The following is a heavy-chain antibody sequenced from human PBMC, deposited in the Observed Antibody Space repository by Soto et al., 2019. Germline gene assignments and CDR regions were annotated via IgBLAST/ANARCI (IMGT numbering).Heavy chain of an antibody. J-gene: IGHJ4*02. CDR1: GFTFSSSA. D-gene: IGHD2-15*01. CDR3: AIGAACSGGSCRNDY. Sequence: EVQLLESGGGLVQPGGSLRLSCAASGFTFSSSAMSWVRQAPGKGLEWVSTISGSGGSAYYADSVKGRFTISRDNSKNTLYLQMNSLRAEDTALYYCAIGAACSGGSCRNDYWGQGTLVTVSS. V-gene: IGHV3-23*01. CDR2: ISGSGGSA.